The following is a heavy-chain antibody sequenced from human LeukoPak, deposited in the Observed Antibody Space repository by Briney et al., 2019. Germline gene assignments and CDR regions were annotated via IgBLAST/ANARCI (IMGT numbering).Heavy chain of an antibody. D-gene: IGHD3-22*01. Sequence: GGSLRLSCAASGFTFSSYGMHWVRQAPGKGLEWVAFLRYDGSNKFYADSVKGRFTISRDNSKNTLYLQMNSLRAEDTAVYYCARDPRGGYPPYYFDYWGQGTLVTVSS. CDR3: ARDPRGGYPPYYFDY. CDR2: LRYDGSNK. CDR1: GFTFSSYG. V-gene: IGHV3-30*02. J-gene: IGHJ4*02.